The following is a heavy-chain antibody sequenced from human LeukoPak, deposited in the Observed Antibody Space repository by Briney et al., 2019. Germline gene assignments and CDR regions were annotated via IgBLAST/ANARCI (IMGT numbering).Heavy chain of an antibody. CDR1: VFTFNKDW. CDR2: INNDGGST. V-gene: IGHV3-74*01. D-gene: IGHD2-2*01. CDR3: VRVGYCSSPSCFQFEQ. Sequence: PGGSLRLSCAASVFTFNKDWMHWVRQAPGKGVVWVSRINNDGGSTSYADSVKGRFTISRDNAKNTLYLQMNSLRAEDTAIYYCVRVGYCSSPSCFQFEQWGQGTLVTVST. J-gene: IGHJ4*02.